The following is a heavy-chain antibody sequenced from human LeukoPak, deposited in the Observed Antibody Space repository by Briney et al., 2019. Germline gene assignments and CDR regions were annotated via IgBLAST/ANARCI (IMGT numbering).Heavy chain of an antibody. D-gene: IGHD3-22*01. Sequence: TSETLCLTCTVSGGSISSYYWSWIRQPAGKGLEWIGRIYTSGSTNYNPSLKSRVTLSVDTSKNQFSLKLSSVTAADTAVYYCARDHRYYYDSSGYRPFDYWGQGTLVTVSS. CDR2: IYTSGST. CDR3: ARDHRYYYDSSGYRPFDY. CDR1: GGSISSYY. J-gene: IGHJ4*02. V-gene: IGHV4-4*07.